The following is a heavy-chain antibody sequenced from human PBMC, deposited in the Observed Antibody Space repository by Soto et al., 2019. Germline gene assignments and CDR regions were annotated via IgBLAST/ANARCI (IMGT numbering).Heavy chain of an antibody. Sequence: QVQLAQSGAEVKKPGASVKVSCKASGYTFTSYGISWVRQAPGQGLEWMGWISVYNGNTNYAQKFQGIVTMTTETSTSPAYMELRSLRSDDTAVYYCARDHGRSGWFRESYGMDVWGQGTTVTVSS. V-gene: IGHV1-18*04. CDR2: ISVYNGNT. D-gene: IGHD6-19*01. CDR3: ARDHGRSGWFRESYGMDV. CDR1: GYTFTSYG. J-gene: IGHJ6*02.